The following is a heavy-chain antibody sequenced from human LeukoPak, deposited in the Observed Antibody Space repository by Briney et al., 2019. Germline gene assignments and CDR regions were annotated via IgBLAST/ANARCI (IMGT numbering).Heavy chain of an antibody. CDR1: GGSISSGGYY. D-gene: IGHD6-25*01. CDR3: ARDAAPSSYGMDV. J-gene: IGHJ6*02. V-gene: IGHV4-61*08. CDR2: IYYSGST. Sequence: SETLSLTCTVSGGSISSGGYYWSWIRQPPGKGLEWIGYIYYSGSTNYNPSLKSRVTISVDTSKNQFSLKLSSVTAADTAVYYCARDAAPSSYGMDVWGQGTTITVSS.